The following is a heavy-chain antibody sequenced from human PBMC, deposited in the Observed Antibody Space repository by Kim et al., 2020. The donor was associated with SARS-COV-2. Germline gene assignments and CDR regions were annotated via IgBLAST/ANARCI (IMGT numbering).Heavy chain of an antibody. J-gene: IGHJ3*01. CDR2: INHSGST. CDR1: GGSFSGYY. CDR3: ARGLSIF. V-gene: IGHV4-34*01. Sequence: SETLSLTCAVYGGSFSGYYWSWIRQPPGKGLEWIGEINHSGSTNYNPSLKSRVTISVDTSKNQFSLKLSSVTAADTAVHYCARGLSIFWGQGTMVTVSS.